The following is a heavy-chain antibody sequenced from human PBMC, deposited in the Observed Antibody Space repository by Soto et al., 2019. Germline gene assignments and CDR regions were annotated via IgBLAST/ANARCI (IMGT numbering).Heavy chain of an antibody. CDR2: ISSSSNTI. V-gene: IGHV3-48*02. CDR1: GFTFSNYG. CDR3: ARDRVPMSTSPFEY. D-gene: IGHD1-1*01. Sequence: PGGSLRLSCAASGFTFSNYGINWVRQALGKGLEWVSYISSSSNTIYYADSVKGRFTISRDNAKNSLYLQMNSLRDEDTAVYYCARDRVPMSTSPFEYWGQGTLVTVSS. J-gene: IGHJ4*02.